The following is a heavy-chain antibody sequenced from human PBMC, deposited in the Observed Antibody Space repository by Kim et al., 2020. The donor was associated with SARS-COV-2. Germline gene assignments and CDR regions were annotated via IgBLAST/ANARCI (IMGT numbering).Heavy chain of an antibody. J-gene: IGHJ4*02. CDR2: ISYDGSNK. CDR3: ARNVLLWFGELSLPDY. V-gene: IGHV3-30-3*01. D-gene: IGHD3-10*01. CDR1: GFTFSSYA. Sequence: GGSLRLSCAASGFTFSSYAMHWVRQAPGKGLEWVAVISYDGSNKYYADSVKGRFTISRDNSKNTLYLQMNSLRAEDTAVYYCARNVLLWFGELSLPDYWGQGTLVTVSS.